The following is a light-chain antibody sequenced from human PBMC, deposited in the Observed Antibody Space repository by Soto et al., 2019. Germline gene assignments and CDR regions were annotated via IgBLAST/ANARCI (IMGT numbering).Light chain of an antibody. Sequence: IQMTHSPSSVSASVGDRLTITCRASRDISNSLAWYQQTPGKAPKLLLRGASSLHRGVPSRFSGGGAGTEFTLTISSLQPEDFATYYCQQTSAFPRTFGQGTKVDI. CDR2: GAS. CDR1: RDISNS. CDR3: QQTSAFPRT. J-gene: IGKJ1*01. V-gene: IGKV1-12*01.